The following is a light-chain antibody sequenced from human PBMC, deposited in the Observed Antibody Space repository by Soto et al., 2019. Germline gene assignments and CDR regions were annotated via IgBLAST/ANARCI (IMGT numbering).Light chain of an antibody. J-gene: IGKJ1*01. V-gene: IGKV3-20*01. CDR1: QSVRSSY. CDR2: GVS. CDR3: QHYGTSPGT. Sequence: EIVLTQSPGTLSLSPGERATLSCRASQSVRSSYLAWYQQKLGQAPRLLIYGVSNRATGIPDRFSGSGSGTYFTLTNSRLESEDFAVYYCQHYGTSPGTFGQGTKVDIK.